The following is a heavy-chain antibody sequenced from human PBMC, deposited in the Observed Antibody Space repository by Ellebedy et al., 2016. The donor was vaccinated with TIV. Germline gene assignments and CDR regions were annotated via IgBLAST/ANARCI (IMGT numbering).Heavy chain of an antibody. D-gene: IGHD5-24*01. V-gene: IGHV3-48*04. Sequence: GESLKISCAASGFTFSSYSMNWVRQAPGKGLEWVSGISWNSGSIGYADSVKGRFTISRDNAKNSLYLQMNSLRAEDTAVYYCARDLVLSRRWLQRGFDYWGQGTLVTVSS. J-gene: IGHJ4*02. CDR1: GFTFSSYS. CDR2: ISWNSGSI. CDR3: ARDLVLSRRWLQRGFDY.